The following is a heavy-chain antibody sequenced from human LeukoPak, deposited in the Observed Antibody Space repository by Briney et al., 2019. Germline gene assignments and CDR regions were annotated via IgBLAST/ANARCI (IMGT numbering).Heavy chain of an antibody. CDR1: GFTFSSYW. Sequence: PGGSLRLSCAAPGFTFSSYWMTWVRQAPGKGLEWVANIKEDGSEKYYVDSVEGRFTISRDNARDSVYLQMHSLRAEDTAVYYCATDRDYTFDYWGQGTLVTVSS. J-gene: IGHJ4*02. CDR2: IKEDGSEK. D-gene: IGHD4-11*01. CDR3: ATDRDYTFDY. V-gene: IGHV3-7*01.